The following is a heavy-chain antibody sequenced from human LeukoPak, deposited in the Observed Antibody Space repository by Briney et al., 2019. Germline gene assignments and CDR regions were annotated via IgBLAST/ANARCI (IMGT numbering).Heavy chain of an antibody. V-gene: IGHV3-23*01. CDR2: ISGSGGST. J-gene: IGHJ4*02. CDR3: AKDFGDYGDYYFDY. Sequence: QTGGSLRLSCAASGFTFSSYAMRWVRQAPGKGLEWVSAISGSGGSTYYADSVKGRFTISRDNSKNTLYLQMNSLRAEDTAVYYCAKDFGDYGDYYFDYWGQGTLVTVSS. CDR1: GFTFSSYA. D-gene: IGHD4-17*01.